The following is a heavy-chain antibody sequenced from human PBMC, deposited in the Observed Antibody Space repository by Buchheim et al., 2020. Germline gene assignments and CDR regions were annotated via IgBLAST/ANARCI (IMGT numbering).Heavy chain of an antibody. CDR1: GFSFSPFG. Sequence: DVQLVESGGGLVMPGGSVTLSCVTSGFSFSPFGMTWVRQAPGKGLEWVATVGSGHHTFYADLVEGRFTVSRDNARSSVYLQLNSLRAEDTAVYFCARDFSGWSRDYWGQGTL. CDR3: ARDFSGWSRDY. D-gene: IGHD6-19*01. J-gene: IGHJ4*02. CDR2: VGSGHHT. V-gene: IGHV3-21*01.